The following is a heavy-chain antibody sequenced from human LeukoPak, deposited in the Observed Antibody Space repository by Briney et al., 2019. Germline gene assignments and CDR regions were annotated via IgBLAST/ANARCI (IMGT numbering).Heavy chain of an antibody. CDR3: ARGEKYYYDSSGYYYEDWFDP. D-gene: IGHD3-22*01. CDR1: GYTFTSYD. V-gene: IGHV1-8*03. CDR2: VTPSTGNA. Sequence: ASVKVSCKCSGYTFTSYDVNWVRQAPGQGLEWMGWVTPSTGNAGYAQKFQGRVTISRDTSIGTTYLELSSLRSEDTAVYYCARGEKYYYDSSGYYYEDWFDPWGQGTLVTVSS. J-gene: IGHJ5*02.